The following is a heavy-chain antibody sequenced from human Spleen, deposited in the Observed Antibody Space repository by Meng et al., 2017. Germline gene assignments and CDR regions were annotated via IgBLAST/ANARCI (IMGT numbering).Heavy chain of an antibody. Sequence: GPLRLSCTVSGYSIKSGYYWGWIRQPPGKGLEWIGTVYHSGNSYHNPSLKSRVNISVDKSNNQFSLKVNSVTAADTAVYYCARVPSLVGATSSVPFDYWGQGSLVTVSS. D-gene: IGHD1-26*01. CDR3: ARVPSLVGATSSVPFDY. CDR2: VYHSGNS. J-gene: IGHJ4*02. V-gene: IGHV4-38-2*02. CDR1: GYSIKSGYY.